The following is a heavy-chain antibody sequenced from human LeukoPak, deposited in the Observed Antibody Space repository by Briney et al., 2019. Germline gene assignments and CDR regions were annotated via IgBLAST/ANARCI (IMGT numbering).Heavy chain of an antibody. Sequence: GGSLRLSCAASGFTFNNYVMSWVRQAPGQGLEWVAVISYDGSNKYYADSVKGRFTISRDNSKNTLYLQMNSLRAEDTAVYYCARGSDTITMIAVMSGAFDIWGQGTMVTVSS. D-gene: IGHD3-22*01. CDR1: GFTFNNYV. CDR3: ARGSDTITMIAVMSGAFDI. J-gene: IGHJ3*02. V-gene: IGHV3-30-3*01. CDR2: ISYDGSNK.